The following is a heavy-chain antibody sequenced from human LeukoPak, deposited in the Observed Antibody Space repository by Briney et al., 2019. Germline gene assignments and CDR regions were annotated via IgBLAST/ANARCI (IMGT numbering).Heavy chain of an antibody. V-gene: IGHV4-34*01. CDR3: ARQDGDHTFDY. CDR1: GGSFSGYY. CDR2: INHSGST. D-gene: IGHD4-17*01. Sequence: SETLSLTCAVYGGSFSGYYWSWIRQPPGKGLEWIGEINHSGSTNYNPSLKSRVTISVDTSKNQFSLKLSSVTAADTAVYYCARQDGDHTFDYWGQGTLVTVSS. J-gene: IGHJ4*02.